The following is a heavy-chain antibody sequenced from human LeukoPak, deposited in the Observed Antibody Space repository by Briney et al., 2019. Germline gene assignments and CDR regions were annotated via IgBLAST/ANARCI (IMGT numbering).Heavy chain of an antibody. CDR1: GGSISSGNYY. Sequence: NPSETLSLTCTVSGGSISSGNYYWSWIRQHPGKGLEWIGYIYYSGSTYYNPSLKSRVTISVDTSKNQFSLQLKSVTPEDTAVYYCARDLLGIVVVIPGAFDIWGQGTMVTVSS. D-gene: IGHD3-22*01. CDR2: IYYSGST. CDR3: ARDLLGIVVVIPGAFDI. J-gene: IGHJ3*02. V-gene: IGHV4-31*03.